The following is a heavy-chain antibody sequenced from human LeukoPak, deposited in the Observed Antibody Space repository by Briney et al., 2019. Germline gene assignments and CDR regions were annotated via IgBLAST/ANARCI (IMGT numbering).Heavy chain of an antibody. V-gene: IGHV4-59*01. CDR2: IYYSGST. J-gene: IGHJ3*02. CDR1: GGSISSYY. Sequence: PSETLSLTCTVSGGSISSYYWSWLRQPPGKGLEWIGYIYYSGSTNYNPSLTSRVTISVDTSKNQFSLKLSSVTAADTAVYYCARTVQSSGWFPDAFDIWGQGTMVTVSS. D-gene: IGHD6-19*01. CDR3: ARTVQSSGWFPDAFDI.